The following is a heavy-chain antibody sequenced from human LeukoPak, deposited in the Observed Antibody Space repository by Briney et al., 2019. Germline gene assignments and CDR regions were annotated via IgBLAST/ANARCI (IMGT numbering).Heavy chain of an antibody. D-gene: IGHD6-6*01. CDR3: ARGAGSSSFYYYYYYMDV. Sequence: SETLSLTSAAYGGSLSGYYWSWIRQPPGKGLEWIGEINHRGSTNYNPSLKSRVTISVDTSKNQFSLKLSSVTAADTAVYYCARGAGSSSFYYYYYYMDVWGKGTTVTVSS. V-gene: IGHV4-34*01. J-gene: IGHJ6*03. CDR2: INHRGST. CDR1: GGSLSGYY.